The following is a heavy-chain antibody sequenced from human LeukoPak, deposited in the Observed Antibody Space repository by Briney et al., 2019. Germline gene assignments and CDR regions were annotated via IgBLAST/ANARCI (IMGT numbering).Heavy chain of an antibody. Sequence: GGSLRLSCADSGLSFKNAWMSWIRQAPGKGLEWVGRIKSNADGGTPDYAAPARGRFTISRDDSKNTLYLQMNSLKTEDTAVYYCTTFYHEYSPYWGRGTLVTVSS. CDR1: GLSFKNAW. J-gene: IGHJ4*02. D-gene: IGHD2/OR15-2a*01. CDR2: IKSNADGGTP. V-gene: IGHV3-15*01. CDR3: TTFYHEYSPY.